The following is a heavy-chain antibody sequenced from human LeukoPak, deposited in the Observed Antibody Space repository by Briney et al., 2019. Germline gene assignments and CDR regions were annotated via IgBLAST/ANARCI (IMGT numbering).Heavy chain of an antibody. D-gene: IGHD5-18*01. CDR1: GFLVSSNY. CDR2: IYSGGTT. Sequence: GGSLRLSCAASGFLVSSNYMSWVRQAPGKGLEWVSFIYSGGTTYYAESVKGRFTISRDNSENTLYLQMSSLRAEDTALYYCARRERLGYSHGRGTLDIWGQGTMVTVSS. V-gene: IGHV3-66*01. J-gene: IGHJ3*02. CDR3: ARRERLGYSHGRGTLDI.